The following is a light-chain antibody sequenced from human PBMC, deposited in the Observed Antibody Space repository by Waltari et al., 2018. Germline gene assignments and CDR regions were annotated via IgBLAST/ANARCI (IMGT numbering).Light chain of an antibody. V-gene: IGKV4-1*01. Sequence: DIVMTQSPDSLAVSLGERATINCNSSQSVLYSSNNKNYLAWYQQKPGQPPKLLIYLASTRESGVPDRFSGSGSGTDFTLTISSLQAEDVAVYYCQQYYSTLWTFGQGTKVEIK. CDR2: LAS. CDR1: QSVLYSSNNKNY. CDR3: QQYYSTLWT. J-gene: IGKJ1*01.